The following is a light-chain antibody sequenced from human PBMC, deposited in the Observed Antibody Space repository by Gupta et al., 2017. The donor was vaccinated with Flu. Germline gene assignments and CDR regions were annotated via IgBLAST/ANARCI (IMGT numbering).Light chain of an antibody. Sequence: CRASQTVTRSYFAWYQQKPGQAPRLLFYGASSRATGVPDRLTGSGSGADFTLTITRLAPEVLATYYCLFYGSSPGFGQGTQGAI. CDR2: GAS. V-gene: IGKV3-20*01. J-gene: IGKJ1*01. CDR3: LFYGSSPG. CDR1: QTVTRSY.